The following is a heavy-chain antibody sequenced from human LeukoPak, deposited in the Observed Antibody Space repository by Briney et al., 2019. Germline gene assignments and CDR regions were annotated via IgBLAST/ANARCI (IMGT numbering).Heavy chain of an antibody. Sequence: GGSLRLSCAASGFTFSSYGMSWVRQAPGKGLEWVSAISGSGGSTYYADSVKGRFTISRDNSKNTLYLQMNSLRAEDTAVYYCAEIPGYIAAADTFDYWGQGTLVTVSS. CDR1: GFTFSSYG. D-gene: IGHD6-13*01. V-gene: IGHV3-23*01. CDR2: ISGSGGST. CDR3: AEIPGYIAAADTFDY. J-gene: IGHJ4*02.